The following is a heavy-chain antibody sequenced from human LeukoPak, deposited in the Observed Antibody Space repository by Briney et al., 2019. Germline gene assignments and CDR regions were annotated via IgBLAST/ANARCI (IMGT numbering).Heavy chain of an antibody. J-gene: IGHJ6*02. CDR1: GYTFTSYD. D-gene: IGHD2-21*02. CDR2: TNPNSGNT. Sequence: GASVNVSCKASGYTFTSYDINWVRQATGQGLEWMGWTNPNSGNTGYAQKFQGRVTMTRNTSISTAYMELSSLRSEDTAVYYCARGGGKGDRLYWYYGMDVWGQGTTVTVSS. V-gene: IGHV1-8*01. CDR3: ARGGGKGDRLYWYYGMDV.